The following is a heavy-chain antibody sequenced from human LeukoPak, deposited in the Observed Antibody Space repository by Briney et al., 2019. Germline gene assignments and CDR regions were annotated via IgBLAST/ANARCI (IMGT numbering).Heavy chain of an antibody. Sequence: PSETLSLTCSVSGGSIRSYQWMWIRQPAGKGLVWIGRMYASGSTNYHPSLKSRVTMSVDTSKNQFSLKLSSVTAADTDVYSCASDSGGQKGQLLDYWGQGKLVTVSS. J-gene: IGHJ4*02. V-gene: IGHV4-4*07. CDR1: GGSIRSYQ. D-gene: IGHD2-2*01. CDR2: MYASGST. CDR3: ASDSGGQKGQLLDY.